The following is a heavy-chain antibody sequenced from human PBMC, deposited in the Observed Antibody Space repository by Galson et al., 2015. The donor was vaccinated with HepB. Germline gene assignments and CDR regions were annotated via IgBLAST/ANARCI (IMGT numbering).Heavy chain of an antibody. V-gene: IGHV3-7*01. CDR3: AREPDCSSTSCLDY. CDR2: IKQDGSEK. D-gene: IGHD2-2*01. CDR1: GFTFSSYW. Sequence: SLRLSCAASGFTFSSYWMSWVRQAPGKGLEWVANIKQDGSEKYYVDSVKGRFTISRDNAKNSLYLQMNSLRAEDTAVYYCAREPDCSSTSCLDYWGQGTLVTVSS. J-gene: IGHJ4*02.